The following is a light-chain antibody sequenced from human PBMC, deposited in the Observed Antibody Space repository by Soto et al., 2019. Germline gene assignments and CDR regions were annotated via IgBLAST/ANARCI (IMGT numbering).Light chain of an antibody. Sequence: QAVVTQEPSLTVSPGGTVTLTCASSTGAVTSGYYPNWFQQKPGQAPRALIYSTTYKHSWTPARFSGSLLGGKAALTLSGVRPGDEAEYYCLLYYGGAPFFGGGTQLTVL. V-gene: IGLV7-43*01. J-gene: IGLJ2*01. CDR3: LLYYGGAPF. CDR1: TGAVTSGYY. CDR2: STT.